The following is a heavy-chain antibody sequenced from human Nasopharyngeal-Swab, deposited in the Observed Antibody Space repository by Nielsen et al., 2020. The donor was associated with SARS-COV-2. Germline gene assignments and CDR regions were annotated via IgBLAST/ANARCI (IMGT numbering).Heavy chain of an antibody. CDR2: IYSSGGT. CDR3: ARDGYSYDDAFDI. D-gene: IGHD5-18*01. J-gene: IGHJ3*02. V-gene: IGHV3-66*03. Sequence: GEPLKISCAASGFTVNSNFMTWVRQAPGKGLEWVSLIYSSGGTHYADSVKGRFTISRDNSNNTLYLQMNSLRPDDTAVYYCARDGYSYDDAFDIWGQGTLVTVSS. CDR1: GFTVNSNF.